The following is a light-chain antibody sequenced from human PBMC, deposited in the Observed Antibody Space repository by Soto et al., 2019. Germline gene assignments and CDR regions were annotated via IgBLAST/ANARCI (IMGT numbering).Light chain of an antibody. CDR3: QQRDNWPWT. Sequence: EIVLTQSPATLSLSPGERATLSCRASQSVRSNIAWYQHKPGQAPRLLIYDVSNRATGIPGRFSGSGFGTDFTLTISNVEPEDFAVYYCQQRDNWPWTFGQGAKVEIK. V-gene: IGKV3-11*01. CDR2: DVS. CDR1: QSVRSN. J-gene: IGKJ1*01.